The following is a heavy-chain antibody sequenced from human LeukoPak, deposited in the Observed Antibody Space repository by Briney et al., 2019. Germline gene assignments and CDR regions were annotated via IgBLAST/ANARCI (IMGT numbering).Heavy chain of an antibody. V-gene: IGHV4-4*07. CDR3: ARVYYYDSSGYLDAFDI. D-gene: IGHD3-22*01. CDR1: GGSISSYY. Sequence: SETLSLTCTVSGGSISSYYWSWIRQPAGKGLEWIGRIYTSGSTNYNPSLKSLVTMAVDTSKKQFSLKLSSVTAADTAVYYCARVYYYDSSGYLDAFDIWGQGTMVTVSS. J-gene: IGHJ3*02. CDR2: IYTSGST.